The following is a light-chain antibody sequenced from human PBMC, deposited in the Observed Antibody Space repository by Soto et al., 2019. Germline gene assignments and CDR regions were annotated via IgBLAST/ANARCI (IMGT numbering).Light chain of an antibody. Sequence: QSVLTQPASVSGSPGQSITISCTGTSSDVGGYKYVSWYQHHPGKAPKLVMYGVNDRPSGVSNRFSGGKSGNTASPTISGLQVEDEGDYYCSSYTSSSTLVFGGGTKVTVL. CDR2: GVN. CDR1: SSDVGGYKY. J-gene: IGLJ2*01. V-gene: IGLV2-14*01. CDR3: SSYTSSSTLV.